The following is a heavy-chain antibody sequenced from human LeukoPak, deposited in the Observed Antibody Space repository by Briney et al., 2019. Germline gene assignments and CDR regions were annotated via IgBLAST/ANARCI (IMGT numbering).Heavy chain of an antibody. J-gene: IGHJ4*02. CDR2: ISDDGSSA. CDR1: GFTFSSYW. D-gene: IGHD3-10*01. Sequence: GGSLRLSCPASGFTFSSYWMHWVRQIPGKGLMRVSRISDDGSSASYADSVKGRFTISRDNSKSTLYLQMNSLRAEDTAVYYCARDSLGDPTYYFDYWGQGTLVTVSS. CDR3: ARDSLGDPTYYFDY. V-gene: IGHV3-74*01.